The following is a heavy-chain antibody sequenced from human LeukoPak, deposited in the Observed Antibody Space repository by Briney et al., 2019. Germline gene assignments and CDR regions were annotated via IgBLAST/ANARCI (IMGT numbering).Heavy chain of an antibody. D-gene: IGHD6-19*01. Sequence: GGSLRLSCAASGFTFSSYSMNWVRQAPGKGLEWVSSISSSSSYIYYADSVKGRFTISRDNSKNTLYLQMNSLRAEDTAVYYCAKSGQQWLVTSICDYWGQGTLVTVSS. CDR3: AKSGQQWLVTSICDY. CDR2: ISSSSSYI. CDR1: GFTFSSYS. J-gene: IGHJ4*02. V-gene: IGHV3-21*04.